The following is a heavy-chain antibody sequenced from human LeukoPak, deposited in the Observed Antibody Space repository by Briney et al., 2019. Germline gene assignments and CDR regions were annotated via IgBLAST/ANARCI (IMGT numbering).Heavy chain of an antibody. CDR1: GFTFGDYA. D-gene: IGHD6-13*01. CDR3: ARVVSGIAAARNWFDP. V-gene: IGHV3-66*01. J-gene: IGHJ5*02. Sequence: PGGSLRLSCTASGFTFGDYAMSWVRQAPGKGLEWVSVIYSGGSTYYADSVKGRFTISRDNSKNTLYLQMNSLRAEDTAVYYCARVVSGIAAARNWFDPWGQGTLVTVSS. CDR2: IYSGGST.